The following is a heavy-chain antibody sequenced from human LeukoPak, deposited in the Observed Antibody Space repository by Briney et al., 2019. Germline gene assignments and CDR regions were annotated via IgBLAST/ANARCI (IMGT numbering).Heavy chain of an antibody. CDR1: GGTFISYA. V-gene: IGHV1-69*13. J-gene: IGHJ3*02. CDR3: ARDWGYIVVVPAASVEAFDI. D-gene: IGHD2-2*01. CDR2: IIPIFGTA. Sequence: SVKVSFKASGGTFISYAISWVRQAPGQGLEWMGGIIPIFGTANYAQKFQGRVTITADESTSTAYMELSSLRSEDTAVYYCARDWGYIVVVPAASVEAFDIWGQGTMVTVSS.